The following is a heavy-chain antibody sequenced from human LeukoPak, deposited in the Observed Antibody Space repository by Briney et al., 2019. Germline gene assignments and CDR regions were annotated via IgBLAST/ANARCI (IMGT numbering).Heavy chain of an antibody. CDR2: IYHSGTT. V-gene: IGHV4-28*01. J-gene: IGHJ4*02. Sequence: SDTLSLTCAVSGYSITSSSWWGWIRQPPGKGLEWIGYIYHSGTTYYNPSLKSRVTISVDTSKNQFSLKVSSVTAADTAVYYCARVQYQLLIDYWGQGTLVTVSS. CDR1: GYSITSSSW. CDR3: ARVQYQLLIDY. D-gene: IGHD2-2*01.